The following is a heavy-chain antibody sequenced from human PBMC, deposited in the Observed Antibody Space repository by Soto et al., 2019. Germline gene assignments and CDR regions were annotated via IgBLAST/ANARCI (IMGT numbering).Heavy chain of an antibody. Sequence: EVQLVESGGGLIQPGRSLRLSCAASGFTVSSNYMYWVRQAPGKGLEWVSVIYSGGSTYHADSVKGRFTISRDNSKNTLFLQMNSLRDEDTAVYYCARAPRKDSSGWYAAFDIWGQGTMVTVSS. J-gene: IGHJ3*02. CDR2: IYSGGST. D-gene: IGHD6-19*01. CDR1: GFTVSSNY. CDR3: ARAPRKDSSGWYAAFDI. V-gene: IGHV3-53*01.